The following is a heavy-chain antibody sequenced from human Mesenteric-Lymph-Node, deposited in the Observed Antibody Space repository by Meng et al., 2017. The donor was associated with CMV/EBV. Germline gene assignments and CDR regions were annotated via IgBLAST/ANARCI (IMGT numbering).Heavy chain of an antibody. CDR1: GFAFSSYA. Sequence: GGSLRLSCAASGFAFSSYAMHWVRQAPGKGLEWVSFIRYDGSKKYYPDSVKGRFTISRDNSKNTLYLQMNTLRAEDTAVYYCAKEADAFDIWGQGTMVTVSS. CDR2: IRYDGSKK. CDR3: AKEADAFDI. J-gene: IGHJ3*02. V-gene: IGHV3-30*02.